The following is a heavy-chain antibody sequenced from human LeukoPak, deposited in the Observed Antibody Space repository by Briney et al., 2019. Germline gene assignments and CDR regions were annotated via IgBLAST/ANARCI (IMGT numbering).Heavy chain of an antibody. V-gene: IGHV1-2*02. D-gene: IGHD6-19*01. Sequence: ASVKVSCKASGYTFTGYYMHWVRQAPGQGLEWMGWINPNSGGTNYAQKFQGRVTITADKSTSTAYMELSSLRSEDTAVYYCARVMGSGWPPYYYYGMDVWGQGTTVTVSS. CDR1: GYTFTGYY. CDR2: INPNSGGT. J-gene: IGHJ6*02. CDR3: ARVMGSGWPPYYYYGMDV.